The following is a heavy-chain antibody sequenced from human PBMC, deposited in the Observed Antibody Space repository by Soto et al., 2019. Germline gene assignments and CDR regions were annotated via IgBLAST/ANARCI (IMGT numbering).Heavy chain of an antibody. J-gene: IGHJ3*01. CDR1: GFTFNYYW. Sequence: VQLVESEGGLVQRGGSLRLSCAASGFTFNYYWMHWVRQAPGQGLVWVSHIHSDGSTTTYADSVKGRFTISRDNEKNTLCLQMNSLRAEDTAVYYCVRGDKGGFDLWGQGTTVTVSS. CDR3: VRGDKGGFDL. D-gene: IGHD2-21*02. CDR2: IHSDGSTT. V-gene: IGHV3-74*01.